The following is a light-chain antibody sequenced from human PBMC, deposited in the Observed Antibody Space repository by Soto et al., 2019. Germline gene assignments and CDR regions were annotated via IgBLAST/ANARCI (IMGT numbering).Light chain of an antibody. CDR1: SSDVGGYNY. Sequence: QSLLPHPPSASGAPGHSVTISCTGTSSDVGGYNYVSWYQHHPGNAPKLMIYEVNKRTSGVPDRFSGSKSGNTASPTVSGLQAEDEADYHCSSYAGSNTPYVFGTGTKVTVL. CDR2: EVN. J-gene: IGLJ1*01. CDR3: SSYAGSNTPYV. V-gene: IGLV2-8*01.